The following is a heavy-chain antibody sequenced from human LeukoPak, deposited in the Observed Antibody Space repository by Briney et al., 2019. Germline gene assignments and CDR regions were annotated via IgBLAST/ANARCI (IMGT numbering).Heavy chain of an antibody. V-gene: IGHV4-34*01. CDR1: GGSFSGYY. Sequence: SETLSLTCAVYGGSFSGYYWSWIRQPPGKGLEWIGEINHSGSTNYNPSLKRRVTISVEKSKKQFSLKLSSVTAADTAVYYCARENYYDSSGYEPWGQGTLVTVSS. CDR3: ARENYYDSSGYEP. J-gene: IGHJ4*02. CDR2: INHSGST. D-gene: IGHD3-22*01.